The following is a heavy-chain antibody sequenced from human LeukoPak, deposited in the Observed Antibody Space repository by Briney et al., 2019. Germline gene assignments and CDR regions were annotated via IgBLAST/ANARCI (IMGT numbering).Heavy chain of an antibody. Sequence: GGPLRLSCAASGFTFDDYAMHGVRQAPGKGLEWVSGISWNSGSIGYAGSVKGRFTIYRDNAKTSLYLQMNSLGDEDTALYYCANLGSAGCRRITSCSAYMDVWGKGTTVTVSS. CDR1: GFTFDDYA. J-gene: IGHJ6*03. V-gene: IGHV3-9*01. CDR2: ISWNSGSI. CDR3: ANLGSAGCRRITSCSAYMDV. D-gene: IGHD2-2*01.